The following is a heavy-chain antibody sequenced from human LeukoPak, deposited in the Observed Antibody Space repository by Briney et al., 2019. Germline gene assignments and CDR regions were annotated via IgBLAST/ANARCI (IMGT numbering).Heavy chain of an antibody. J-gene: IGHJ4*02. Sequence: GGSLRLSCAASGFTFDDYAMHWVRQAPGKGLEWVSDISWNSGSIGYADSVKGRFTISRDNAKNSLYLQMNSLRAEDMALYYCAKGEQDGYNYYFDYWGQGTLVTVSS. CDR2: ISWNSGSI. CDR3: AKGEQDGYNYYFDY. D-gene: IGHD5-24*01. V-gene: IGHV3-9*03. CDR1: GFTFDDYA.